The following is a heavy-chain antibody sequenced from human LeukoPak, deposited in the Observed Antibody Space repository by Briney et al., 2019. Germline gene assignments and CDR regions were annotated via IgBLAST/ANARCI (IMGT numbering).Heavy chain of an antibody. CDR2: INHSGST. Sequence: SETLSLTCAVYGGSFSGYYWSWIRQPPGKGLEGIGEINHSGSTNYNPSLKSRVTISVDTSKNQFSLKLSSVTAADTAVYYCARERSCSSTSCRIGLFYYYYYMDVWGKGTTVTVSS. D-gene: IGHD2-2*01. CDR3: ARERSCSSTSCRIGLFYYYYYMDV. CDR1: GGSFSGYY. V-gene: IGHV4-34*01. J-gene: IGHJ6*03.